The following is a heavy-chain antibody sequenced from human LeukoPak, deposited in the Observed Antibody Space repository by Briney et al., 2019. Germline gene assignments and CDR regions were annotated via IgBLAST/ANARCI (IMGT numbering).Heavy chain of an antibody. CDR2: INPNSGGT. V-gene: IGHV1-2*02. D-gene: IGHD2-2*01. J-gene: IGHJ6*02. CDR1: GYTFTGYY. CDR3: AREYQLLLSYYYGMDV. Sequence: ASVKVSCKASGYTFTGYYMHWVRQAPGQGLEWMGWINPNSGGTNYAQKFQGRVTMTRDTSISTACMELSRLRSDDTAVYYCAREYQLLLSYYYGMDVWGQGTTVTVSS.